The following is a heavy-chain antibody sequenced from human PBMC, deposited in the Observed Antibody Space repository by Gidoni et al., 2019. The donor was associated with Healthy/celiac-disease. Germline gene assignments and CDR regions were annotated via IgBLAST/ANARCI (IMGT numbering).Heavy chain of an antibody. D-gene: IGHD6-19*01. V-gene: IGHV3-9*01. CDR2: ISWNRGSI. J-gene: IGHJ4*02. CDR3: AKDMSLSGVAGYYFDY. CDR1: GFTFDDYA. Sequence: EVQLVESGGGLVQPGRSLRLSCAASGFTFDDYAMHWVRQAPGKGLVWGSGISWNRGSIGYADSVKGRFTISRDNAKNSLYLQMNSLRAEDTALYYCAKDMSLSGVAGYYFDYWGQGTLVTVSS.